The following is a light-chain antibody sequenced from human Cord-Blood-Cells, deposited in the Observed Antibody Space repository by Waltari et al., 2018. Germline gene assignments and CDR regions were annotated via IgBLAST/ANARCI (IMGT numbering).Light chain of an antibody. J-gene: IGKJ1*01. Sequence: GDRVTITCRASQSISSLLAWYQQKPGKAPKLLIYDASSLESGVPSRFSGSGSGTEFTLTISSLQPDDFSTYYCQQYNSYPWTFGQGTKVEIK. CDR3: QQYNSYPWT. V-gene: IGKV1-5*01. CDR2: DAS. CDR1: QSISSL.